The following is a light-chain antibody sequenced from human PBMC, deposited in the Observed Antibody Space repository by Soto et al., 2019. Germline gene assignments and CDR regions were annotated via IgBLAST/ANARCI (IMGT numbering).Light chain of an antibody. CDR3: QQYSSGPPLT. CDR1: QSVGRN. J-gene: IGKJ4*01. V-gene: IGKV3-15*01. Sequence: EIVLTQSPASLSLSPVEIVTVSCRASQSVGRNLAWYHQQPGQAPRLLIYDASSRATGVPARFSGSGSGTEFTLTISRLQSEDFAVYYCQQYSSGPPLTFGGGTKVDIK. CDR2: DAS.